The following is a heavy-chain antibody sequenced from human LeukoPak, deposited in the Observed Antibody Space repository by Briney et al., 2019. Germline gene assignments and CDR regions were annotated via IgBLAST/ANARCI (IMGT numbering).Heavy chain of an antibody. V-gene: IGHV3-21*01. Sequence: PGGSLRLSCAASGFTFSSYSMNWIRQAPGKGLEWVSSISSSTSYIYYADSVRGRFTISKDNAKNSLYLQMNSLRAEDTAVYYCARAGGSTVSHSDYWGQGTLVTVSS. D-gene: IGHD4-17*01. CDR3: ARAGGSTVSHSDY. J-gene: IGHJ4*02. CDR1: GFTFSSYS. CDR2: ISSSTSYI.